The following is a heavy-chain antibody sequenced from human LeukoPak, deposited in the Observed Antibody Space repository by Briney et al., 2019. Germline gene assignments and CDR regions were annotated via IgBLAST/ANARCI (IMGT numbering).Heavy chain of an antibody. Sequence: GGSLRLSCAASGITFSSYAMSWVRQAPGKGLEWVSAISGSGGSTYYADSVKGRFTISRDNSKNTLYLQMNSLRAEDTAVYYCAKLEHYYGSGSLNYWGQGTLVTVSS. CDR2: ISGSGGST. D-gene: IGHD3-10*01. CDR3: AKLEHYYGSGSLNY. J-gene: IGHJ4*02. V-gene: IGHV3-23*01. CDR1: GITFSSYA.